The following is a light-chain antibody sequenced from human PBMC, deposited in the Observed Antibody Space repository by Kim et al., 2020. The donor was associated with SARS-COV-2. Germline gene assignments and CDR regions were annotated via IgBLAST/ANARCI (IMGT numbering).Light chain of an antibody. CDR2: GEN. V-gene: IGLV3-19*01. J-gene: IGLJ3*02. Sequence: LRQTVRITCQGDRLRSYYGSWLQQKPGQTPVLVIFGENKRPSGIPDRFSGSTSGNTAFLAITGDQAEDEANYYCTSLDDSGDLSWVFGGGTKLTVL. CDR1: RLRSYY. CDR3: TSLDDSGDLSWV.